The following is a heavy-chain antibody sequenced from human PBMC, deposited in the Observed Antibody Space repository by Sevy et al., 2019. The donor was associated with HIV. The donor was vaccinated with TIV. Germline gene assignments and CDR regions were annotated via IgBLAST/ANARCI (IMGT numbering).Heavy chain of an antibody. CDR3: VSGHENGAIFDC. CDR1: GFIFKNAW. CDR2: INSKIEGGTT. V-gene: IGHV3-15*01. Sequence: GGSLRLSCVASGFIFKNAWMTWVRQAPGKGLEWVGRINSKIEGGTTDYAAPVKGRFTISRDESNYTLYLQMNSLKTDDPALYSCVSGHENGAIFDCWGQGTMVTVSS. D-gene: IGHD4-17*01. J-gene: IGHJ4*02.